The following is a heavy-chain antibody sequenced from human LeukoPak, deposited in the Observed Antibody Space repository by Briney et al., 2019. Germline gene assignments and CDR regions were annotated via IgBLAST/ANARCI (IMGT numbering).Heavy chain of an antibody. J-gene: IGHJ4*02. V-gene: IGHV4-34*01. CDR3: AREGCSTTSCYPTDY. CDR1: GGSFSGHY. D-gene: IGHD2-2*01. Sequence: SEILSLTCAVYGGSFSGHYWSWIRQPPGKGLEWIGEINHSGSTRDNPSLKSRVTISVDTSKNQFSLRLDSVTAADTAVYYCAREGCSTTSCYPTDYWGQGTLVIVSS. CDR2: INHSGST.